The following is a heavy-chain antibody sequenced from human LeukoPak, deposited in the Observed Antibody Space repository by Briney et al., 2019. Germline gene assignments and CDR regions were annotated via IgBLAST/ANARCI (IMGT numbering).Heavy chain of an antibody. CDR3: AKVHLTYYYDSSGYGFQDY. V-gene: IGHV3-23*01. Sequence: PGGSLRLSCAASGFTFSSYAMSWVRQAPGKGLEWVSAISGSGGSTNYADSVKGRFTISRDNSKNTLYLQMNSLRAEDTAVYYCAKVHLTYYYDSSGYGFQDYWGQGTLVTVSS. J-gene: IGHJ4*02. CDR1: GFTFSSYA. CDR2: ISGSGGST. D-gene: IGHD3-22*01.